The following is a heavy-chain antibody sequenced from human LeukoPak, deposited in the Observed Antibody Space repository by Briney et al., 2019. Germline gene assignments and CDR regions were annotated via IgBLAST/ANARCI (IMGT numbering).Heavy chain of an antibody. D-gene: IGHD3-3*01. Sequence: ASVKVSCKASGYTFTSYGISWVRQAPGQGLEWMGWISAYNGNTNYAQKLQGRVTMTTDTSTSTAYMELRSLRSDDTAVYYCAREPITRGWSGYPPSWNYYMDVWGKGTTVTVSS. V-gene: IGHV1-18*01. CDR3: AREPITRGWSGYPPSWNYYMDV. J-gene: IGHJ6*03. CDR2: ISAYNGNT. CDR1: GYTFTSYG.